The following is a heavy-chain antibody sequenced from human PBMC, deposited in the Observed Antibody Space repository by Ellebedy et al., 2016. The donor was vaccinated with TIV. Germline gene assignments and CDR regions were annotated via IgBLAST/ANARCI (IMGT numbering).Heavy chain of an antibody. V-gene: IGHV3-48*01. D-gene: IGHD4-17*01. J-gene: IGHJ4*02. Sequence: GESLKISCAASGFSVGSYDMHSVRQAPGKGLEWVSFISHSSGTTFYADSVRGRFTISRDNAKNSLSLQMNSLRVDDTAGYYCAGYGDFSYWGQGTLVTVSS. CDR1: GFSVGSYD. CDR3: AGYGDFSY. CDR2: ISHSSGTT.